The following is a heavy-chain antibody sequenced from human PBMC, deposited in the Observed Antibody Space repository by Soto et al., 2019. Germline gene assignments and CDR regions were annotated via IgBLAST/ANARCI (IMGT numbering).Heavy chain of an antibody. CDR3: ARSSANARNYYDSRGYLDY. Sequence: QVQLVQSGAEVKKPGASVKVSCKASGYTFTSYYMHWVRQAPGQGLEWMGIINPSGGSTSYAQKFPRRVTMTRDTSTSTVYMELSSLRSEDTAVYYCARSSANARNYYDSRGYLDYWGQGTLVTVSS. V-gene: IGHV1-46*01. CDR2: INPSGGST. J-gene: IGHJ4*02. CDR1: GYTFTSYY. D-gene: IGHD3-22*01.